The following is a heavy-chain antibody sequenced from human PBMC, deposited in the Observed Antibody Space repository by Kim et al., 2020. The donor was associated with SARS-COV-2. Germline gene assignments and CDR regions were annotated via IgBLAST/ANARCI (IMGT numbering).Heavy chain of an antibody. V-gene: IGHV3-7*04. CDR3: ARGGTALY. Sequence: DGSEPYYVASVKGRFTISRDNAKNSLYLQMNSLRVEDSAVYYCARGGTALYWGQGTLVTVSS. CDR2: DGSEP. J-gene: IGHJ4*02. D-gene: IGHD6-13*01.